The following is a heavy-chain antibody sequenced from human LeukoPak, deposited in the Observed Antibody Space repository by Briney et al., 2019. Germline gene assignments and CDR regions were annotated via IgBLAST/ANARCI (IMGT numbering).Heavy chain of an antibody. CDR1: GFAVRSNS. V-gene: IGHV3-66*01. CDR2: LETGGRT. Sequence: PGGSLRLSCAVSGFAVRSNSMRWVRQAPGKGPEWVSSLETGGRTSYADSVKGRFTISRDKSKNILFLQMSGLGPEDTAVYYCAKTTVTTFFDYWGQGTLVTVSS. CDR3: AKTTVTTFFDY. D-gene: IGHD4-11*01. J-gene: IGHJ4*02.